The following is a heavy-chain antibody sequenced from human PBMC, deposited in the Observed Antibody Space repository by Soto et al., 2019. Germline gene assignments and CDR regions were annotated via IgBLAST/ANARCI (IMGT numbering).Heavy chain of an antibody. Sequence: EVQLLESGGGLVQPGGSLRLSCAASGFTFSSYAMSWVRQAPGKGLEWVSAISGSGGSTYYADSVKGRFTISRDNSKNTLYLQMNSLRAEDTAVYYCAKDSLLWFGESYYYYGMDVWGQGTTVTVSS. V-gene: IGHV3-23*01. CDR3: AKDSLLWFGESYYYYGMDV. CDR2: ISGSGGST. D-gene: IGHD3-10*01. J-gene: IGHJ6*02. CDR1: GFTFSSYA.